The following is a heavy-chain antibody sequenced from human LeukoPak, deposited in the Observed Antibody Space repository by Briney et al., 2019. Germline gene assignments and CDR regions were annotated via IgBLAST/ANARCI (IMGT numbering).Heavy chain of an antibody. J-gene: IGHJ5*02. CDR3: ARGIMMVGP. CDR2: INYSGST. Sequence: PSETLSLTCTVSGGSISSYYWSWIRQPPGKGLEWIGYINYSGSTTYNPSLKSRVAISVDTSKNQFSLKLSSVTAADTAVYYCARGIMMVGPWGQGPWSPSPQ. D-gene: IGHD3-16*01. V-gene: IGHV4-59*01. CDR1: GGSISSYY.